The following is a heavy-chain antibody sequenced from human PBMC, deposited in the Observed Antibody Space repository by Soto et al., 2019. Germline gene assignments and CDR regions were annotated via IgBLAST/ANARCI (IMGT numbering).Heavy chain of an antibody. V-gene: IGHV3-23*01. CDR3: ARDRCTAFGLDV. D-gene: IGHD2-21*02. CDR1: GLTFTDYV. Sequence: GSLRISCVASGLTFTDYVMSWVRQVPGKGLEWVSSISDGGERTDYRDSVRGRFTISRDNARFTLHLQMNSLRVDDTATSFCARDRCTAFGLDVWGQGTTVTVSS. J-gene: IGHJ6*02. CDR2: ISDGGERT.